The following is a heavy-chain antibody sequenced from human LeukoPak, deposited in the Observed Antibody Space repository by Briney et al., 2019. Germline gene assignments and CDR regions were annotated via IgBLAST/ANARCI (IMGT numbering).Heavy chain of an antibody. D-gene: IGHD1-26*01. CDR2: ISYDGSNK. CDR3: PLGATSGFDY. Sequence: GGPLRLSCAASGFTFSSYAMHWVRQAPGKGLEWVAVISYDGSNKYYADSVKGRFTISRDNSKNTLYLQMNSLRAEDTAVYYCPLGATSGFDYWGQGTLVTVSS. CDR1: GFTFSSYA. V-gene: IGHV3-30*04. J-gene: IGHJ4*02.